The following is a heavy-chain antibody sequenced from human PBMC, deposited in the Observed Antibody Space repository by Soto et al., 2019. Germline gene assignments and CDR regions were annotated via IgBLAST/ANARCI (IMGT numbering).Heavy chain of an antibody. V-gene: IGHV4-31*03. CDR3: ARDGYNPSADY. CDR1: GGSLSSGGYY. J-gene: IGHJ4*02. CDR2: IYYSGST. Sequence: PSETLSLTCTVSGGSLSSGGYYWSWIRQHPGKGLEWIGYIYYSGSTYYNPSLKSRVTISVDTSKNQFSLKLSSVTAADTAVYYCARDGYNPSADYWGQGTLVTVSS. D-gene: IGHD5-12*01.